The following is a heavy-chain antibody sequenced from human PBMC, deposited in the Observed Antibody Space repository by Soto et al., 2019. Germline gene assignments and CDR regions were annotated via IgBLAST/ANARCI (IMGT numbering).Heavy chain of an antibody. J-gene: IGHJ6*02. V-gene: IGHV5-51*01. CDR3: ASLNRNYGNYYYYDMDV. Sequence: GESLKISCKGSGYSFTSYWIDWVRQMPGKGLEWMGIIYPGDSDTRYSPSFQGQVTISADKSISTAYLQWSSLKASDTAMYYCASLNRNYGNYYYYDMDVWDQGTTVTVSS. CDR1: GYSFTSYW. D-gene: IGHD1-7*01. CDR2: IYPGDSDT.